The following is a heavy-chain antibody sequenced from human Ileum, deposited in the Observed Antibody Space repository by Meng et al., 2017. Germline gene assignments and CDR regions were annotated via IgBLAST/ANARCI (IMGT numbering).Heavy chain of an antibody. Sequence: QVQRVQTGAEEKKRGASVKVSCEASGYTFSSLAINWVRQAPGQGLEWMGWMSPRSDDTGYAQKFQGRVTMTRDTSISTAYMELSSPTSEDTAIYYCARGVTAGLDYWGQGTLVTVSS. CDR3: ARGVTAGLDY. CDR2: MSPRSDDT. J-gene: IGHJ4*02. V-gene: IGHV1-8*01. CDR1: GYTFSSLA. D-gene: IGHD5-18*01.